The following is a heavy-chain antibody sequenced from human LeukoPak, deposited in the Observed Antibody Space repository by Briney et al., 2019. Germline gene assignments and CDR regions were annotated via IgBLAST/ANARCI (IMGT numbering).Heavy chain of an antibody. CDR2: IIPIFGTA. Sequence: ASVKVSCKASGGTFSSYAISWVRQAPGQGLEWMGGIIPIFGTANYAQKFQGRVTITADESTSTAYMELSSLRSEDTAVYYCARVKHDTGGYYYYYGMDVWGQGTTVTVSS. CDR3: ARVKHDTGGYYYYYGMDV. V-gene: IGHV1-69*13. D-gene: IGHD3-22*01. J-gene: IGHJ6*02. CDR1: GGTFSSYA.